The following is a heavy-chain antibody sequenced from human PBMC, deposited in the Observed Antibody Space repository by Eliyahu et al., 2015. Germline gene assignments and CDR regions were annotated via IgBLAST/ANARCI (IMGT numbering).Heavy chain of an antibody. Sequence: EVQLVQSGAEXKKPGESLKISCKASGYSFSTYWIGWVRQMPGKGLEWMGNIYPDDSDTRYSPSLQGQVTISADKSITTVYMQWTSLKASDTAVYYCARHGNSDRRRIDYWGQGTLVTV. V-gene: IGHV5-51*01. CDR1: GYSFSTYW. J-gene: IGHJ4*02. CDR2: IYPDDSDT. CDR3: ARHGNSDRRRIDY. D-gene: IGHD3-22*01.